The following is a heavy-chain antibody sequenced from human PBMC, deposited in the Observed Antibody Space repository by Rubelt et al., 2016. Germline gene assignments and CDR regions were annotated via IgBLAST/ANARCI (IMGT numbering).Heavy chain of an antibody. CDR3: ARRFPYYDILTGYPTGWFDP. V-gene: IGHV4-34*01. Sequence: QVQLQQWGAGLLKPSETLSLTCAVYGGSFSGYYWSWIRQPPGKGLEWIGEINHSGSTNYNPSLKSRVTISVDTSKNQFSLKLSSVTAADTAVYYCARRFPYYDILTGYPTGWFDPWGQGTLVTVSS. J-gene: IGHJ5*02. CDR2: INHSGST. CDR1: GGSFSGYY. D-gene: IGHD3-9*01.